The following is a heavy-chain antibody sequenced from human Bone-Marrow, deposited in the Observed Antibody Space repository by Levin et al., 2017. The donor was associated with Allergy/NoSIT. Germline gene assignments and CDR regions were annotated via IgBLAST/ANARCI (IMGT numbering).Heavy chain of an antibody. CDR3: ARDPARGYYDSSGYSGDH. CDR2: ITSSGDST. J-gene: IGHJ4*02. Sequence: GESLKISCAASGFTFRHYTMNWVRQAPGKGLEWVSCITSSGDSTYYADSVKGRFTIPRDNAKNSLYLQLNRLRDEDTDMYYCARDPARGYYDSSGYSGDHWGQVTLVTVSS. CDR1: GFTFRHYT. V-gene: IGHV3-48*02. D-gene: IGHD3-22*01.